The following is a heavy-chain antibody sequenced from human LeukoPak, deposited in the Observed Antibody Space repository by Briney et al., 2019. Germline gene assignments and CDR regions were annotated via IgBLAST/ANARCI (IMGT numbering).Heavy chain of an antibody. CDR2: FSWNSGSI. CDR3: AKGNSGSYSGGGGGYYFDY. J-gene: IGHJ4*02. CDR1: GFTFDDYA. D-gene: IGHD1-26*01. Sequence: PGGSLRLSCAASGFTFDDYAMHWVRQAPGKGLEWVSGFSWNSGSIGYADSVKGRFTISRDNAKNSLYLQMNSLRAEDTALYYCAKGNSGSYSGGGGGYYFDYWGQGTLVTVSS. V-gene: IGHV3-9*01.